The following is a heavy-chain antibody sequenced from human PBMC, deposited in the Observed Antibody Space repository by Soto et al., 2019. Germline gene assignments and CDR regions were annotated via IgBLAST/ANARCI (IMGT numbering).Heavy chain of an antibody. Sequence: QVQLQESGPGLVKPSETLSLTCNVSGGSISSYYWSWIRQPPGKGLECMGYIYSSGSTNYNPSLKSRVIISVDTSTKQFSLKLTSVTAADPAVYYCARHGDCRSISCSYFHYMDVWGKGTTVTVSS. D-gene: IGHD2-2*01. CDR1: GGSISSYY. V-gene: IGHV4-59*08. J-gene: IGHJ6*03. CDR2: IYSSGST. CDR3: ARHGDCRSISCSYFHYMDV.